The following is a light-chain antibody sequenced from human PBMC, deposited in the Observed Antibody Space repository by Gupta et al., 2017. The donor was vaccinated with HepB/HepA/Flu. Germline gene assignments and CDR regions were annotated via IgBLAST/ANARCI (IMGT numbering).Light chain of an antibody. Sequence: IHITQSPSSLSASVGDRVTITFHASQSISSYLNWYQQKPGKAPKLLIYAASSLQSGVPSRFSGSGSGTDFTLTISRLQPEDFATYYCQQCYGTPYTFGQGTKLEIK. CDR3: QQCYGTPYT. CDR2: AAS. V-gene: IGKV1-39*01. CDR1: QSISSY. J-gene: IGKJ2*01.